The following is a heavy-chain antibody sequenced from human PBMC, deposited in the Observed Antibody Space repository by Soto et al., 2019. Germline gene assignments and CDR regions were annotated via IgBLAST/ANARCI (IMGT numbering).Heavy chain of an antibody. Sequence: QVQLVQSGAEVKKPGSSVKVSCKASGGTFSSYAISWVRQAPGQGLEWMGGIIPIFGTANYAQKFQGRVTITADKSTSTAYMELSSLRSEDTAVYYCARDRGPYGYGGYDNWFDPWGQGTLVTVSS. CDR2: IIPIFGTA. V-gene: IGHV1-69*06. J-gene: IGHJ5*02. CDR3: ARDRGPYGYGGYDNWFDP. D-gene: IGHD5-12*01. CDR1: GGTFSSYA.